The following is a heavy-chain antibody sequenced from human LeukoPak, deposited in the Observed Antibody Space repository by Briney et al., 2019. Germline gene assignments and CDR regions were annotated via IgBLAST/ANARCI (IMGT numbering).Heavy chain of an antibody. J-gene: IGHJ4*02. CDR3: ARLSRSPYLFGCGGDCYTDFDY. D-gene: IGHD2-21*02. CDR2: IIPILGIA. CDR1: GGTFSSYA. Sequence: GSSVKVSCKASGGTFSSYAISWVRQAPGQGLEWMGRIIPILGIANYAQKFQGRVTITADKSTSTAYMELSSLRSEDTAVYYCARLSRSPYLFGCGGDCYTDFDYWGQGTLVTVSS. V-gene: IGHV1-69*04.